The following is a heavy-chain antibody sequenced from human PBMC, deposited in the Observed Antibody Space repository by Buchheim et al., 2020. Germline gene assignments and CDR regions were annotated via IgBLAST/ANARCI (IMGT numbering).Heavy chain of an antibody. CDR3: ARNCDYYYGMDV. CDR2: ISYDGSNK. J-gene: IGHJ6*02. CDR1: GFTFSSYG. V-gene: IGHV3-30*03. D-gene: IGHD2-21*01. Sequence: QVQLVESGGGVVQPGRSLRLSCAASGFTFSSYGMHWVRQAPGKGLEWVAVISYDGSNKYYADSVKGRFTISSANYKNKLFLQMNSLRAEDTAVYYCARNCDYYYGMDVWGQGTT.